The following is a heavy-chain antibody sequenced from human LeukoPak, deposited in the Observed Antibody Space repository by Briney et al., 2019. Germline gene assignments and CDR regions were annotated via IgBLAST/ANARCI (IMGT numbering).Heavy chain of an antibody. Sequence: GGSLRLSCAASGFTFSSYAMSWVRQAPGKGLEWVSAISGSGGSTYYADSVKGRFTISRDNSKNTLYLQMNSLRAEDTAVYYCAKGYSYGYVVPGPEDYWGQGTLVTVSS. J-gene: IGHJ4*02. D-gene: IGHD5-18*01. CDR3: AKGYSYGYVVPGPEDY. CDR2: ISGSGGST. V-gene: IGHV3-23*01. CDR1: GFTFSSYA.